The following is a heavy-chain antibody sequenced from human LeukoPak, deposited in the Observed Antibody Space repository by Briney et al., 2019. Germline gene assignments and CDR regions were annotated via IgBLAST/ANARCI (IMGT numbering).Heavy chain of an antibody. D-gene: IGHD6-19*01. J-gene: IGHJ4*01. V-gene: IGHV3-23*01. CDR1: GFPFSNSA. CDR3: AKGIYSSDWSYFDY. CDR2: LSGSGITT. Sequence: GGSLRLSCAASGFPFSNSAMSWVRQAPGKVLERVPTLSGSGITTYYADSVKGRFTISRDNSKNTLYLQMNSLRAEDTAVYYCAKGIYSSDWSYFDYWGHGTLVTVSS.